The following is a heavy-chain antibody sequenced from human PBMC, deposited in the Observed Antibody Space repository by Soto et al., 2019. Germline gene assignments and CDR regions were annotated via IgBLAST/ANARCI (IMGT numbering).Heavy chain of an antibody. CDR1: GFTFSSYG. V-gene: IGHV3-33*01. Sequence: GGSLRLSCAASGFTFSSYGMHWVRQAPGKGLEWVAVIWYDGSNKYYADSVKGRFTISRDNSKNTLYLQMNSLRAEDTAVYYCARVKEEQQLVPLDYWGQGTLVTVYS. CDR3: ARVKEEQQLVPLDY. D-gene: IGHD6-13*01. J-gene: IGHJ4*02. CDR2: IWYDGSNK.